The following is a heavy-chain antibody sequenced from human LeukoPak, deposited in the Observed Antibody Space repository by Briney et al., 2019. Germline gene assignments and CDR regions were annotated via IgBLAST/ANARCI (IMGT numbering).Heavy chain of an antibody. CDR1: VFTFSTYA. CDR2: MDPTGSQK. Sequence: PGGSLRLSCAASVFTFSTYAMAWVRQAPGKGLEWVANMDPTGSQKRYVDSVRGRFTISKDNPGASLYLDMHSLRAEDTAIYYCAIWTSGNYWGQGTLVTVSS. D-gene: IGHD1-1*01. CDR3: AIWTSGNY. J-gene: IGHJ4*02. V-gene: IGHV3-7*01.